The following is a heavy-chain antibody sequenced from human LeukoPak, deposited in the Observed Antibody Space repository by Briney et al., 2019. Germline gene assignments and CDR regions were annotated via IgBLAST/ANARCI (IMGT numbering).Heavy chain of an antibody. D-gene: IGHD2-8*01. V-gene: IGHV3-23*01. CDR3: AKDTSIGKYCTNGVCSPFDY. CDR1: GFTFSSYA. Sequence: GGSQRLSCAGSGFTFSSYAMSWVRQAPGQGLEWVSVISDSGDYTSYADSVRGRFTISRDNSRNTLYLQMISLRPEDTAVYYCAKDTSIGKYCTNGVCSPFDYWGQGTLVTVSS. J-gene: IGHJ4*02. CDR2: ISDSGDYT.